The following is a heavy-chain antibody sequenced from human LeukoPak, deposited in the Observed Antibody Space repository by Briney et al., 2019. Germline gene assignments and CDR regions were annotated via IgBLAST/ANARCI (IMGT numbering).Heavy chain of an antibody. Sequence: SVKVSCKASGGTFSSYTISWVRQAPGQGLEWMGRIIPTLGIANYAQKFQGRVTITADKSTSTAYMELSSLRSEDTAVYYCARTYYYGSGSYTAPDYWGQGTLVTVSS. CDR2: IIPTLGIA. V-gene: IGHV1-69*02. CDR3: ARTYYYGSGSYTAPDY. J-gene: IGHJ4*02. D-gene: IGHD3-10*01. CDR1: GGTFSSYT.